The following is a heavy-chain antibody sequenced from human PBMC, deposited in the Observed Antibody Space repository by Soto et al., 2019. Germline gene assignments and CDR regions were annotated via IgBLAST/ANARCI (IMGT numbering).Heavy chain of an antibody. J-gene: IGHJ4*02. V-gene: IGHV4-59*12. CDR2: IYHSGST. Sequence: KPSETLSLTCTVSGGSISSYYWSWIRQPPGKGLEWIGCIYHSGSTYYNPSLKSRVTISVDRPKNQFSLKLSSVTAADTAVYYCARGLYYYDSSGYYYFDYWGQGTLVTVSS. CDR1: GGSISSYY. D-gene: IGHD3-22*01. CDR3: ARGLYYYDSSGYYYFDY.